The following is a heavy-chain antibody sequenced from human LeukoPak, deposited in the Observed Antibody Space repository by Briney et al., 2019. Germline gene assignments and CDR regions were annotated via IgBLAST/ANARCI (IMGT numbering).Heavy chain of an antibody. CDR2: ISSSSRYI. CDR3: ARDWDDYGSGSA. CDR1: GFTFSSYS. V-gene: IGHV3-21*01. Sequence: GGSLRLSCAASGFTFSSYSMNWDRQAAGKGLEWVSSISSSSRYIYYADSVKGRFTISRDNAKNSLYLQMNSLRAEDTAVYYCARDWDDYGSGSAWGQGTLVTVSS. J-gene: IGHJ5*02. D-gene: IGHD3-10*01.